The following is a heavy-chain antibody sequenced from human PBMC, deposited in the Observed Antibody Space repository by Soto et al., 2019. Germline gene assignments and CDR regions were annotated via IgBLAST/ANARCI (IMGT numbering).Heavy chain of an antibody. CDR2: VNHNGRN. V-gene: IGHV4-34*01. D-gene: IGHD6-19*01. Sequence: PSETLSLTCTVYGGSFSGYFWNWIRQSPGKGLEWIGKVNHNGRNNYNPSLKSQVTISMDMPKNQFSLKLTSVTAADTAVYYCARGGSSDWQVAFDFWGQGTMVTVSS. J-gene: IGHJ3*01. CDR3: ARGGSSDWQVAFDF. CDR1: GGSFSGYF.